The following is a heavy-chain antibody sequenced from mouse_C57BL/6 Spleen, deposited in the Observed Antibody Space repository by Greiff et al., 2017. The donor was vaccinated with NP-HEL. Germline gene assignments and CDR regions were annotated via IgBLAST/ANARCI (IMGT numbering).Heavy chain of an antibody. V-gene: IGHV1-5*01. J-gene: IGHJ4*01. Sequence: EVKLQESGTVLARPGASVKMSCKTSGYTFTSYWMHWVKQRPGQGLEWIGAIYPGNSDTSYNQKFKGKAKLTAVTSASTAYMELSSLTNEDSAVYYCTRVAYYDYDGPFAMDYWGQGTSVTVSS. D-gene: IGHD2-4*01. CDR2: IYPGNSDT. CDR3: TRVAYYDYDGPFAMDY. CDR1: GYTFTSYW.